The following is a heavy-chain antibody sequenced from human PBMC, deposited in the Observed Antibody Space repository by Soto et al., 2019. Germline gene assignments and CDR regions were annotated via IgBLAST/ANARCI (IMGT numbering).Heavy chain of an antibody. CDR3: ARDEGRGYSYGYIGSDY. J-gene: IGHJ4*02. D-gene: IGHD5-18*01. Sequence: QVQLVQSGAEVKKPGASVKVSCKASGYTFTSYGISWVRQAPGQGLEWMGWISAYNGNTNYAQKLQGRVTMTTXXSXSXXYVELRSLRSDDTAVYDCARDEGRGYSYGYIGSDYWGQGTLVTVSS. CDR1: GYTFTSYG. CDR2: ISAYNGNT. V-gene: IGHV1-18*01.